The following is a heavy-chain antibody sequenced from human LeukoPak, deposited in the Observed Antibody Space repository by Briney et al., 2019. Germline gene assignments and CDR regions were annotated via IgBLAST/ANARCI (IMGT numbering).Heavy chain of an antibody. Sequence: ASETLSLTCTVSGGSFSSSIYYWGWIRQPPGKGLEWIGSIFYSGSTYYNPSLKSRVTISVDTSKNQFSLKLSSMTAADTAVYYCARERGYNRRSSFGYWGQGTLVTVSS. CDR2: IFYSGST. J-gene: IGHJ4*02. V-gene: IGHV4-39*02. CDR3: ARERGYNRRSSFGY. D-gene: IGHD5-24*01. CDR1: GGSFSSSIYY.